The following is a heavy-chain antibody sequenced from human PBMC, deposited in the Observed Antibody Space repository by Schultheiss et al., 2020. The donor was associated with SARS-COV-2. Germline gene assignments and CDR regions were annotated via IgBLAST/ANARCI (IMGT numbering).Heavy chain of an antibody. J-gene: IGHJ5*02. V-gene: IGHV4-38-2*01. Sequence: SETLSLTCAVSGYSISSGYYWGWIRQSPGKGLEWIGEIYHSGSTNYNPSLKSRVTISVDKSKNQFSLKLNSVTAADTAVYYCARASYRDFFDPWGQGTLVTVSS. CDR1: GYSISSGYY. D-gene: IGHD1-14*01. CDR3: ARASYRDFFDP. CDR2: IYHSGST.